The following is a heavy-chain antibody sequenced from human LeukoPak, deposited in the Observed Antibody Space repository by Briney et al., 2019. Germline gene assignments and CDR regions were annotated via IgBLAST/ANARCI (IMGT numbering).Heavy chain of an antibody. J-gene: IGHJ4*02. CDR2: IYSGGST. CDR1: GFTVSSNY. V-gene: IGHV3-66*01. D-gene: IGHD2-15*01. CDR3: AKGGEGVVVVAGGLFDY. Sequence: GGSLRLSCAASGFTVSSNYMSWVRQAPGKGLEWVSVIYSGGSTYYADSVKGRFTISRDNSKNTLYLQMNSLRAEDTAVYYCAKGGEGVVVVAGGLFDYWGQGTLVTVSS.